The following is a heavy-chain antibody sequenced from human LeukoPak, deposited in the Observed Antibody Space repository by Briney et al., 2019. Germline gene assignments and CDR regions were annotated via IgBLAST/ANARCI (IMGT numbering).Heavy chain of an antibody. V-gene: IGHV3-48*02. D-gene: IGHD3-3*01. CDR1: GFIFSSYS. Sequence: GGSLRLSCAASGFIFSSYSMNWVRQAPGKGLEWVSYITSSGSSIYYADSVKGRFTISRDNAKTSLYLQMNSLRDEDTAIYYCAREALSGRGLDYWGQGTLVTVSS. CDR2: ITSSGSSI. CDR3: AREALSGRGLDY. J-gene: IGHJ4*02.